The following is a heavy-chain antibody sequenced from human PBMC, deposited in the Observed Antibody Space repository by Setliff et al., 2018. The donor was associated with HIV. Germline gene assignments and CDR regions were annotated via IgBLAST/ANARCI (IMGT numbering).Heavy chain of an antibody. J-gene: IGHJ6*03. Sequence: ASVKVSCKASGYSFTSYGMNWVRQAPGQGLEWMGWINTNTGNPTYAQGFTGRFVFSLDTSVSTAFLQISSLQAEDTAVCYCARAPPRITIFGVVVSSDYYNYYMDVWGKGTTVTVSS. CDR2: INTNTGNP. CDR3: ARAPPRITIFGVVVSSDYYNYYMDV. V-gene: IGHV7-4-1*02. D-gene: IGHD3-3*01. CDR1: GYSFTSYG.